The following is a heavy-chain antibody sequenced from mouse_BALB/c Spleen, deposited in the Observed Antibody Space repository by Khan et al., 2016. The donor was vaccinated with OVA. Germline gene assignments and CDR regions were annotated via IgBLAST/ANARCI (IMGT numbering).Heavy chain of an antibody. CDR1: GYIFTNYW. V-gene: IGHV1S132*01. D-gene: IGHD2-14*01. CDR2: IYPGTDNT. Sequence: QVQLQQSGAELVRPGASVKLSCKTSGYIFTNYWIHWVKQRSGQGLEWIARIYPGTDNTYYNEKLKDKATLTVDKSSSTAYMQLSSLKSEDSAVYFCAREEALYDFDYWGQGTTLTGSS. J-gene: IGHJ2*01. CDR3: AREEALYDFDY.